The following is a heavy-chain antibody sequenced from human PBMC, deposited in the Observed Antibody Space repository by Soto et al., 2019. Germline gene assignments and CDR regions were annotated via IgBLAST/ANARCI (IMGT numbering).Heavy chain of an antibody. CDR3: ARGMITFGGVIDDY. CDR2: TRNKANRYTT. V-gene: IGHV3-72*01. D-gene: IGHD3-16*02. J-gene: IGHJ4*02. Sequence: EVQLVESGGGLVQPGGSLRLSCAASGFTFSDHYMDWVRQAPGKGLEWVGRTRNKANRYTTEYAASVKGRFTISRDDSKNSLYLQMNSLKTEDTAVYYCARGMITFGGVIDDYWGQGNLVTVSS. CDR1: GFTFSDHY.